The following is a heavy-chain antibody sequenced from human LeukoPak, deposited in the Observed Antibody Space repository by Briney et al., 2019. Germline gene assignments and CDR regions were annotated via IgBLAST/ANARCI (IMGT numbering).Heavy chain of an antibody. CDR1: GFTFSSYS. V-gene: IGHV3-21*01. Sequence: GGSLRLSCAASGFTFSSYSMNWVRQAPGKGLEWVSSISSSSSYIYYADSGKGRFTISRDNAKNSLYLQMNSLRAEDTAVYYCARANSEDIVLMVYAESIDYWGQGTLVTVSS. D-gene: IGHD2-8*01. J-gene: IGHJ4*02. CDR2: ISSSSSYI. CDR3: ARANSEDIVLMVYAESIDY.